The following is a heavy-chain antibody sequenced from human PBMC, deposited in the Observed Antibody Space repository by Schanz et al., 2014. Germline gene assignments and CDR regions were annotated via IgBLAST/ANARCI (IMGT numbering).Heavy chain of an antibody. CDR1: GYTFTDYG. CDR2: ISTSNGNT. J-gene: IGHJ6*02. CDR3: ARAKRFGDMDV. D-gene: IGHD3-10*01. Sequence: QVQVVQSGAEVKKPGASVKVSCKASGYTFTDYGVIWVRQAPGQGLEWMGWISTSNGNTNYAQKLQGRVTLTTDTSTSTAYMELRNLRSDDTAVYYCARAKRFGDMDVWGQGTTVTVSS. V-gene: IGHV1-18*01.